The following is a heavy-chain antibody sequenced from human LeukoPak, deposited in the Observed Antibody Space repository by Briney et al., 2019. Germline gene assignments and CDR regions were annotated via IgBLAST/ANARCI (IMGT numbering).Heavy chain of an antibody. J-gene: IGHJ5*02. D-gene: IGHD2-15*01. CDR3: AREEGPNCSGGSCYLSNWFDP. Sequence: PGGSLRLSCAASGFTFSSYSMNWVRQAPGKGLEWVSYISSSSSTIYYADSVKGRFTISRDNAKNSLYLQMNSLRAEDTAVYYCAREEGPNCSGGSCYLSNWFDPWGQGTLVTVSS. CDR2: ISSSSSTI. CDR1: GFTFSSYS. V-gene: IGHV3-48*01.